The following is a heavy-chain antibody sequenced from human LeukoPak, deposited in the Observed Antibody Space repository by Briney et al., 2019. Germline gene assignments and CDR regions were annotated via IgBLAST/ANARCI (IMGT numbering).Heavy chain of an antibody. J-gene: IGHJ4*02. D-gene: IGHD3-10*01. CDR1: GGSFSGYY. CDR3: ARGYGSGSYLHLIVS. CDR2: INHSGST. Sequence: SETLSLTCAVYGGSFSGYYWSWIRQPPGRGLEWIGEINHSGSTNYNPSLKSRVTISVDTSKNQFSLKLTSVTAADTAMYYCARGYGSGSYLHLIVSWGQGILVTVSS. V-gene: IGHV4-34*01.